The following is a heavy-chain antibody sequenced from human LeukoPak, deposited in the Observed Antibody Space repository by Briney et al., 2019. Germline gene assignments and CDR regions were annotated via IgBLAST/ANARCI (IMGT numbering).Heavy chain of an antibody. V-gene: IGHV7-4-1*02. Sequence: WASVKVSCKASGYTFTSYAMNWVRQAPGQGLEWMGWINTNTGNPTYAQGFTGRFVFSLDASVSTAYLQISSLKAEDTAVYYCARRYCSGGSCYSASGYWGQGTLVTVSS. J-gene: IGHJ4*01. CDR1: GYTFTSYA. CDR2: INTNTGNP. CDR3: ARRYCSGGSCYSASGY. D-gene: IGHD2-15*01.